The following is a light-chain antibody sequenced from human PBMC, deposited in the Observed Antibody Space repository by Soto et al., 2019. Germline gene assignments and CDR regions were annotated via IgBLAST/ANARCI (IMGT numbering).Light chain of an antibody. CDR3: QQYDQGWT. Sequence: EIVMTQSLSTLSVSQGERATFSCRASQSVDTNLAWYQLKPGQAPVLLVYLASIMSTGIPSRFSGSGSVTENSLTIISLQSEDFGVYFCQQYDQGWTFGQGTK. J-gene: IGKJ1*01. CDR2: LAS. CDR1: QSVDTN. V-gene: IGKV3-15*01.